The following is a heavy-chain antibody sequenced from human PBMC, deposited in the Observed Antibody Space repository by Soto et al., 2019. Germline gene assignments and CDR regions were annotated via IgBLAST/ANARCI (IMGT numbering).Heavy chain of an antibody. D-gene: IGHD6-6*01. J-gene: IGHJ6*02. Sequence: GASVKVSCKASGYTFTSYGISWVRQAPGQGLEWMGWISAFIGKANYAQKFQGRVTITADESTSTAYMELSSLRSEDTAVYYCAREPRSSSISVRLYYYYGMDVWGQGTTVTVSS. CDR2: ISAFIGKA. V-gene: IGHV1-69*13. CDR1: GYTFTSYG. CDR3: AREPRSSSISVRLYYYYGMDV.